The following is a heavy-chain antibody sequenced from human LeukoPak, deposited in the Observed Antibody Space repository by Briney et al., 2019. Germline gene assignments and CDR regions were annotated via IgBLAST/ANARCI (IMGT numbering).Heavy chain of an antibody. D-gene: IGHD2-15*01. J-gene: IGHJ4*02. CDR3: ARERGDLVVDY. V-gene: IGHV4-61*02. Sequence: SETLSLTCTVSGGSISSGSYYWSWIRQPAGKGLEWIGRIYTSGSTNYNPSLKSRITISVDTSKNQFSLNLSSVTAADTALYYCARERGDLVVDYWGQGTLVTVSS. CDR1: GGSISSGSYY. CDR2: IYTSGST.